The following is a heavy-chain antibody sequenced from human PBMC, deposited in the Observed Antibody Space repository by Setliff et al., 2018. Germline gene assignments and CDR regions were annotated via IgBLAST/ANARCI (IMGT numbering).Heavy chain of an antibody. CDR2: IWYDGSNK. CDR3: ARTTRGYFD. CDR1: GFTFSSYG. Sequence: GSLRLSCAASGFTFSSYGMHWVRQAPGKGLEWVAVIWYDGSNKYYADSVKGRFTISRDNSKNALYLQMNSLRAEDTAMYYCARTTRGYFDWGQGTLVTVSS. J-gene: IGHJ4*02. V-gene: IGHV3-33*01. D-gene: IGHD5-18*01.